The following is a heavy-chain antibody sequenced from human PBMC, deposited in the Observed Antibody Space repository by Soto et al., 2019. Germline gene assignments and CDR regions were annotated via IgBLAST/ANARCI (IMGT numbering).Heavy chain of an antibody. D-gene: IGHD6-19*01. CDR1: GFTFSDHY. Sequence: GGSLRLSCAASGFTFSDHYTDWVRQAPGKGLEWVGRIRNKANSYTTEYAASVKGRFTISRDNSKNSLYLQMNSLRDEDTAVYYCARDVGQWLVGSWGQGTLVTVSS. CDR2: IRNKANSYTT. CDR3: ARDVGQWLVGS. V-gene: IGHV3-72*01. J-gene: IGHJ5*02.